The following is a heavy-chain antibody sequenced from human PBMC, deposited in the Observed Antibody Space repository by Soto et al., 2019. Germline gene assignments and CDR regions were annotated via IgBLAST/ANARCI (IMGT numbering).Heavy chain of an antibody. D-gene: IGHD5-12*01. CDR1: GFTFSSYW. Sequence: EVQLVESGGGLVQPGGSLRLSCAASGFTFSSYWMSWVRQAPGKGLAWVANIKQDGSEKYYVDSVKGRFTISRDNAKNSLYLQMNSLRAEDTAVYYCARKREGGYGWRRVGYFDYWGQGTLVTVSS. J-gene: IGHJ4*02. CDR3: ARKREGGYGWRRVGYFDY. CDR2: IKQDGSEK. V-gene: IGHV3-7*01.